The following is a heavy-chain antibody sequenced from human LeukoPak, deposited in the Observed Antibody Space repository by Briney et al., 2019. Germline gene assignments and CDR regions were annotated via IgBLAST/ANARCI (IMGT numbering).Heavy chain of an antibody. Sequence: GGSLRLSCAASGFTFSNAWMSWVRQAPGKGLEWVARIKSKTDGGTTDYAAPGKGRFTIAKDPSKTKLYLRMNSLKTTDTPVYYCWSGYFDYWGQGSLVTVSS. V-gene: IGHV3-15*01. CDR1: GFTFSNAW. CDR2: IKSKTDGGTT. CDR3: WSGYFDY. D-gene: IGHD3-10*01. J-gene: IGHJ4*02.